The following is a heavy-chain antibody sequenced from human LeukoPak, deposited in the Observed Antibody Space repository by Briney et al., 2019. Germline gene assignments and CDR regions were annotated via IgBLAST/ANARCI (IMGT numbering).Heavy chain of an antibody. V-gene: IGHV1-46*01. D-gene: IGHD2-21*02. Sequence: ASVKVSCKASRYTFTSYYMHWVRQAPGQGLEWMGIINPSGGSTSYAQKFQGRVTMTRDMSTSTVYMELSSLRSEDTAVYYCARGVFRGDCDYWGQGTLVTVSS. J-gene: IGHJ4*02. CDR1: RYTFTSYY. CDR2: INPSGGST. CDR3: ARGVFRGDCDY.